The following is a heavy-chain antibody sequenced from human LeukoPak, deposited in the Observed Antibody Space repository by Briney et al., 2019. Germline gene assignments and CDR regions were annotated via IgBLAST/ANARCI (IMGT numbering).Heavy chain of an antibody. CDR3: ARTSSSGLVGGYYFDY. D-gene: IGHD6-19*01. Sequence: SETLSLTCTVSGYSISSGYYWGWIRQPPGKGLEWIGSIYHSGSTYYNPSLKSRVTISVDTSKNQFSLKLSSVTAADTAVYYCARTSSSGLVGGYYFDYWGQGTLITVSS. V-gene: IGHV4-38-2*02. CDR2: IYHSGST. CDR1: GYSISSGYY. J-gene: IGHJ4*02.